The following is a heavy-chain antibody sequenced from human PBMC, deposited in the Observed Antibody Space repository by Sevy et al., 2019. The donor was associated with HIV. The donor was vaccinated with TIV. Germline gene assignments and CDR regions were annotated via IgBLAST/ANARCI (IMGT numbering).Heavy chain of an antibody. Sequence: GGSLRLSCAASGFTFRTYGIHWVRQAPGKGLEWVALISYDGSKILYIDSVKGRFTVSRDNSRNALYLQMNSLRPEDTAVYYCAVWPGGQTGHSFKIDSWGQGTLVTVSS. CDR1: GFTFRTYG. CDR3: AVWPGGQTGHSFKIDS. CDR2: ISYDGSKI. V-gene: IGHV3-30*03. D-gene: IGHD3-9*01. J-gene: IGHJ4*02.